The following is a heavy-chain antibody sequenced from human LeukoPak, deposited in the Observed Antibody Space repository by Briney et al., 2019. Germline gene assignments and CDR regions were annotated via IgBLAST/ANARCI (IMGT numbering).Heavy chain of an antibody. V-gene: IGHV4-39*07. CDR2: IYYSGST. D-gene: IGHD3-16*02. CDR1: GGSISSSSYY. CDR3: ARDFSPVTFGGVIVDHDAFDI. Sequence: PSETLSLTCTVSGGSISSSSYYWGWIRQPPGKGLEWIGSIYYSGSTYYNPSLKSRVTISVDTSKNQLSLKLSSVTAADTAVYYCARDFSPVTFGGVIVDHDAFDIWGQGTMVTVSS. J-gene: IGHJ3*02.